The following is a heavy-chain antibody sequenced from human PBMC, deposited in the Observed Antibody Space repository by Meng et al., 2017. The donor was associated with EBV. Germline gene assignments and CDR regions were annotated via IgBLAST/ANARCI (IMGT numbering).Heavy chain of an antibody. CDR1: GYTFRNYA. CDR3: ARGVEENGSHYPFDS. CDR2: INTYSGKA. Sequence: QVQLVQSGFGWKRPGASVKVSCKASGYTFRNYAINWMRQVPGQGLEWMEWINTYSGKATFAQGFTGRFVFSLDTPVTTAHLQISGLKTEDSAVYYCARGVEENGSHYPFDSWGQGTLVTVSS. D-gene: IGHD1-1*01. J-gene: IGHJ4*02. V-gene: IGHV7-4-1*02.